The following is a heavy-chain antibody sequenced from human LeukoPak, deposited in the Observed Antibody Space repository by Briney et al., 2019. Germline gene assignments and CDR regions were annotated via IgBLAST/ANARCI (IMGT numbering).Heavy chain of an antibody. J-gene: IGHJ3*02. V-gene: IGHV5-51*01. CDR1: GYIYTSYW. CDR3: ARQYSSSSHAFDI. CDR2: IYPGDSDT. D-gene: IGHD6-6*01. Sequence: PGESLKISCNSSGYIYTSYWIGWVRQMPGKGLEWMGIIYPGDSDTRYSPSFQGQVTISADKSISTAYLQWGSLKASDTAMYYCARQYSSSSHAFDIWGQGTMVTVSS.